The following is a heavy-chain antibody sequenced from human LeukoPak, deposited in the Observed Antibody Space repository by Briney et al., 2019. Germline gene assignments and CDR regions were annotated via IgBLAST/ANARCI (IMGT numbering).Heavy chain of an antibody. CDR3: ARVIRDHDYGRDLDY. V-gene: IGHV1-2*02. J-gene: IGHJ4*02. CDR1: GGTFISYA. CDR2: INPNSGGT. D-gene: IGHD4-17*01. Sequence: ASVKVSCKASGGTFISYAISWVRQAPGQGLEWMGWINPNSGGTNYAQKFQGRVTMTRDTSISTAYMELSRLRSDDTAVYYCARVIRDHDYGRDLDYWGQGTLVTVSS.